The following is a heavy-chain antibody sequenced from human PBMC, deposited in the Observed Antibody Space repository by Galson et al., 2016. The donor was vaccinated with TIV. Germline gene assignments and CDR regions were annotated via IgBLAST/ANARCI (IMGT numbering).Heavy chain of an antibody. CDR1: GFTLSDYA. CDR2: ITGSGGHS. D-gene: IGHD1-14*01. Sequence: SLRLSCATSGFTLSDYAVAWVRQAPTKGLEWVSVITGSGGHSYYADSVKGRFTIFRDNSQGTAILQMSSLRVEDTAVYFCAKGARFGQPFYFDYWGQGALVAVSS. J-gene: IGHJ4*02. V-gene: IGHV3-23*01. CDR3: AKGARFGQPFYFDY.